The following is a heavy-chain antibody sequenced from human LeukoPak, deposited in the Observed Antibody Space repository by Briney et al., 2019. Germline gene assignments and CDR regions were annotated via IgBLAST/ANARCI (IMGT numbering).Heavy chain of an antibody. J-gene: IGHJ4*02. CDR2: IFGSGGSA. CDR3: AKERGGVMIVVVTHLDY. CDR1: GFTFNNYA. Sequence: PGGSLRLSCTASGFTFNNYAMYWVRQAPRKGLEWVAGIFGSGGSAHYADSVKGRFTISRDNSKNTLYLQMNSLRAEDTAVYYCAKERGGVMIVVVTHLDYWGQGTLVTVSS. D-gene: IGHD3-22*01. V-gene: IGHV3-23*01.